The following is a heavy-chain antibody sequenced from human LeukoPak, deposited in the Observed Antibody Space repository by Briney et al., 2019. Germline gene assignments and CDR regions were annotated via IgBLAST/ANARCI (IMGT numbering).Heavy chain of an antibody. CDR1: GLTLSNYW. CDR3: ARGAYYYED. V-gene: IGHV3-7*01. D-gene: IGHD3-22*01. CDR2: IKQDGSEK. J-gene: IGHJ4*02. Sequence: HPGGSLKLSCTASGLTLSNYWMIWVRQAPGKGLQWVAKIKQDGSEKYYVDSVKGRFTISRDNAKNSLYLQMNSLRAEDTAVYYCARGAYYYEDWGQGTLVTVSS.